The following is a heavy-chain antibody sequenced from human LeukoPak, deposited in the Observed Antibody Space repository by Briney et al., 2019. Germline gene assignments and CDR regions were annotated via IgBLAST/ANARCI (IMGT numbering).Heavy chain of an antibody. CDR1: GFTFSSYA. D-gene: IGHD3-9*01. V-gene: IGHV3-64*01. J-gene: IGHJ4*02. CDR3: AKDQLQNVRYFDWPTVDY. Sequence: GGSLRLSCAASGFTFSSYAMHWVRQAPGKGLEYVSAISSNGGSTYYANSVKGRFTISRDNSKNTLYLQMNSLRAEDTAVYYCAKDQLQNVRYFDWPTVDYWGQGTLVTVSS. CDR2: ISSNGGST.